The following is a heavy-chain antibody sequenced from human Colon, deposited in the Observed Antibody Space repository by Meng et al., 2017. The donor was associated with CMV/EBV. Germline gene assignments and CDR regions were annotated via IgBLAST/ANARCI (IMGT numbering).Heavy chain of an antibody. Sequence: GGPLRLSCAASGFTFSSYWMSWVCQPPGQGMEWVTNIKQDGSEKYYVDSVKGRPTIARDNAKNSLYLQMNSLRAEHTSVYYCAKGGAARPFGYYYGMDVWGQGTTVTVSS. D-gene: IGHD6-6*01. V-gene: IGHV3-7*01. CDR1: GFTFSSYW. J-gene: IGHJ6*02. CDR2: IKQDGSEK. CDR3: AKGGAARPFGYYYGMDV.